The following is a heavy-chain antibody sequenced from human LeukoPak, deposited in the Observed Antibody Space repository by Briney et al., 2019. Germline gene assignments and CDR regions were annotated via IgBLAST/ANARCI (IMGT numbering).Heavy chain of an antibody. CDR2: INHSGST. J-gene: IGHJ6*02. Sequence: NSSETLSLTCAVYGGSFSGYYWSWIRQPPGKGLEWIGEINHSGSTNYNPSLKSRVTISVDTSKNQFSLKLSSVTAADTAVYYCAREGGYSYGYTTSFDYYYGMDVWGQGTTVTVSS. V-gene: IGHV4-34*01. CDR1: GGSFSGYY. CDR3: AREGGYSYGYTTSFDYYYGMDV. D-gene: IGHD5-18*01.